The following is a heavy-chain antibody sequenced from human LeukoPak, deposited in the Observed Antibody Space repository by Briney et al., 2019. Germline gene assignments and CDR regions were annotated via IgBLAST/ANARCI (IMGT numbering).Heavy chain of an antibody. V-gene: IGHV3-23*01. J-gene: IGHJ3*01. CDR1: GLTFSSYA. D-gene: IGHD3-22*01. Sequence: PGGSLRLSCAASGLTFSSYAMTWVRQAPGKGLELVSGISGNGGTTYYADSVKGRFTISRDNSKNTLYLQMDSLRIEDTAVYYCAKGGRWDYYDSSHWGQGTMVTVSS. CDR3: AKGGRWDYYDSSH. CDR2: ISGNGGTT.